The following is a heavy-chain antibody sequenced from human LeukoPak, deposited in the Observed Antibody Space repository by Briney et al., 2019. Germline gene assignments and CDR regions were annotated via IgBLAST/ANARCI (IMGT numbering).Heavy chain of an antibody. CDR2: IDPNSDNI. V-gene: IGHV1-2*02. CDR1: GYTFTGCF. Sequence: ASVKVSCKASGYTFTGCFIHYVRQAPGQGLEWMGWIDPNSDNIRYSETFKDRVTITRDTSTNTAYMELSWLRSDDTAVYYCARSAYNYGYVYFDHWGQGTLVIVSS. J-gene: IGHJ4*02. CDR3: ARSAYNYGYVYFDH. D-gene: IGHD5-18*01.